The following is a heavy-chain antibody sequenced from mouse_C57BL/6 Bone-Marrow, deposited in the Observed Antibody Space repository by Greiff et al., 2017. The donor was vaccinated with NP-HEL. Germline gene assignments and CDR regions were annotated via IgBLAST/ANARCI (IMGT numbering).Heavy chain of an antibody. D-gene: IGHD2-4*01. CDR2: IDPENGDT. Sequence: VQLQQSGAELVRPGASVKLSCTASGFNIKDDYMHWVKQRPEQGLEWIGWIDPENGDTEYASKFQGKATITADTSSNTAYLQLSSLTSEDTAVYYSTTVYDDDDYWGQGTTLTVSS. J-gene: IGHJ2*01. V-gene: IGHV14-4*01. CDR3: TTVYDDDDY. CDR1: GFNIKDDY.